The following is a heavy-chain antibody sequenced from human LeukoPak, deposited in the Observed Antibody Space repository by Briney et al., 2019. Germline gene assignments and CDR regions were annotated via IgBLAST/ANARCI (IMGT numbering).Heavy chain of an antibody. V-gene: IGHV4-61*02. CDR1: GGSISSGSYY. CDR3: ARDSGSYFMVDY. D-gene: IGHD1-26*01. Sequence: PSETLSLTCTVSGGSISSGSYYWRWIRQPAGKGLEWIGRIYTSGSTNYNPSLKSRVTISVDTSKNQFSLKLSSVTAADTAVYYCARDSGSYFMVDYWGQGTLVTVSS. J-gene: IGHJ4*02. CDR2: IYTSGST.